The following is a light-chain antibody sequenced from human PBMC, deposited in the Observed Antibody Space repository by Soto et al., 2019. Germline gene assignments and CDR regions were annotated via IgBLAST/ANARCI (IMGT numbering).Light chain of an antibody. CDR2: GAS. Sequence: EIVLTQSPGTLSLSPGERASLSCRASQSVSSSYLAWYQQKPGQAPRLLFYGASNSATGIPERFSGSGSGTDFTVTISRLEPEDFGVYYCQQYGRSPPWTFGQGTKVEIK. CDR1: QSVSSSY. CDR3: QQYGRSPPWT. J-gene: IGKJ1*01. V-gene: IGKV3-20*01.